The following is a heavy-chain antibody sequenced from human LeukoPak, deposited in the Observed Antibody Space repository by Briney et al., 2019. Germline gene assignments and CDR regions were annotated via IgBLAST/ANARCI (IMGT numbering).Heavy chain of an antibody. J-gene: IGHJ4*02. Sequence: PGGSLRLSCAASGFTFTDFYMSWIRQAPGKGLEWVSYINSGGSPIYYADSVKGRFTISRDNAKNSLYLQMNSLRAEDTAVYYCARDGEQQLVFDYWGQGTLVTVSS. V-gene: IGHV3-11*04. D-gene: IGHD6-13*01. CDR2: INSGGSPI. CDR3: ARDGEQQLVFDY. CDR1: GFTFTDFY.